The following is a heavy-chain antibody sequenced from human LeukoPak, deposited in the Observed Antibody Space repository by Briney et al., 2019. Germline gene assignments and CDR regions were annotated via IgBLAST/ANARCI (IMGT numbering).Heavy chain of an antibody. CDR3: AREFGYDSSGYSSLFDY. V-gene: IGHV6-1*01. CDR1: GDSFSSNRAA. CDR2: TYYRSKWYN. D-gene: IGHD3-22*01. Sequence: SQTLSLTCAISGDSFSSNRAAWNWIRQSPSRGLEWLGRTYYRSKWYNDYAVSVKSRITINPDTSKNQFSLQLNSVTPEDTAVYYCAREFGYDSSGYSSLFDYWGQGTLVTVSS. J-gene: IGHJ4*02.